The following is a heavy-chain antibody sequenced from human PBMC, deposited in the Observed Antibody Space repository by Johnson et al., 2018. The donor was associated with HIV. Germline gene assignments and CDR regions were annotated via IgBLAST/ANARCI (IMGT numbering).Heavy chain of an antibody. CDR1: GFTVSSNY. Sequence: LQLVESGGGLVQSGGSLRLSCGASGFTVSSNYMNWVRQAPGKGLEWVSVIYSGGSTYYADSVKGRFTISRDNSKTTLYLQMNSLRAEDTAVYYCARASNSGYDQAFDIWGQGTMVTVSS. V-gene: IGHV3-66*01. D-gene: IGHD5-12*01. CDR2: IYSGGST. CDR3: ARASNSGYDQAFDI. J-gene: IGHJ3*02.